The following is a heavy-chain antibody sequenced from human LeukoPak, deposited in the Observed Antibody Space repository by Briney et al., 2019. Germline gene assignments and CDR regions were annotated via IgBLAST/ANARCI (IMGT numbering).Heavy chain of an antibody. V-gene: IGHV1-2*06. D-gene: IGHD2-15*01. CDR3: ARDLGGYCSGGSCYSTAGGWFDP. CDR2: INPNSGGT. Sequence: GAPVKVSCKASGYTFTGYYMHWVRQAPGQGLEWMGRINPNSGGTNYAQKFQGRVTMTRDTSISTAYMELSRLRSDDTAVYYCARDLGGYCSGGSCYSTAGGWFDPWGQGTRVTVSS. CDR1: GYTFTGYY. J-gene: IGHJ5*01.